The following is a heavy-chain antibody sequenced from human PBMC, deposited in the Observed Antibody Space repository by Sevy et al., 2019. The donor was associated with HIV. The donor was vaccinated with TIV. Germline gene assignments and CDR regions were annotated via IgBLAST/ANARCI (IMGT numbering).Heavy chain of an antibody. J-gene: IGHJ6*03. D-gene: IGHD3-10*01. CDR1: GFTFSSYV. CDR3: AKDGLWFGELAYYMDV. V-gene: IGHV3-23*01. CDR2: ISGSGGST. Sequence: GGSLRLSCAASGFTFSSYVMSWVRQAPGKGLEWVSAISGSGGSTYYADSVKGRFTISRDNSKNTLYLQMNSLRAEDTAVYYCAKDGLWFGELAYYMDVWGKGTTVTVSS.